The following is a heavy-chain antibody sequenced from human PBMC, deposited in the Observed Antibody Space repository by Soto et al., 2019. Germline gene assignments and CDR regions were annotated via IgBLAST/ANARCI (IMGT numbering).Heavy chain of an antibody. CDR2: ISVNVGKI. V-gene: IGHV3-23*01. J-gene: IGHJ4*02. Sequence: WGSLRLSCAASGFTFSSYALTWVRQAPGKGLEWVSAISVNVGKISYADSVQGRFTISRDNSQNTLYLQLHGLRAEDTAVYYCAKFSAHSMIDISSAPEYWGQGTLVNVSA. D-gene: IGHD3-16*01. CDR1: GFTFSSYA. CDR3: AKFSAHSMIDISSAPEY.